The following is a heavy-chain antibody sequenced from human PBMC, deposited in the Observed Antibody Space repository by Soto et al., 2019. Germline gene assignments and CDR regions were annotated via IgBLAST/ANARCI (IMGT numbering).Heavy chain of an antibody. Sequence: PSETLSLTCSVSGAAVSSGSYYWTWIRQPPGTGLEWVGYIYNSGSTVYSPSLNSRVSISIDTSKNQFSLRLSSVTAADTAVYFCARVRAGIDVMDVWGKGTTVT. CDR1: GAAVSSGSYY. J-gene: IGHJ6*04. CDR3: ARVRAGIDVMDV. D-gene: IGHD4-17*01. CDR2: IYNSGST. V-gene: IGHV4-61*01.